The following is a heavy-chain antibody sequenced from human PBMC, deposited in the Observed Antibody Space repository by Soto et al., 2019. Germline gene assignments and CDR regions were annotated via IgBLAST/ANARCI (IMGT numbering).Heavy chain of an antibody. CDR1: GFTFSRYD. CDR2: ISSDGSNI. V-gene: IGHV3-30*03. D-gene: IGHD6-13*01. Sequence: QVHLVESGGGVVQPGRSLTLSCEVSGFTFSRYDMHWVRQAPGKGLEWVALISSDGSNIESADSVKGRFTISRDNSKNTLYLQMNSLRSEDTALYYCARDGTGYVSSGYPDYWGQGTLVTVFS. CDR3: ARDGTGYVSSGYPDY. J-gene: IGHJ4*02.